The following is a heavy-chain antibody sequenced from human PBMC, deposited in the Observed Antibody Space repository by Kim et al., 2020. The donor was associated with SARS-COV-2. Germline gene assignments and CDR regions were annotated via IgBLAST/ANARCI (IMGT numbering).Heavy chain of an antibody. V-gene: IGHV3-15*01. CDR3: ATDSLGADNALDV. J-gene: IGHJ3*01. CDR1: GFTYTTAW. Sequence: GGSLRLSCVYSGFTYTTAWMSWVRQAPGKGLEWVGHIKTKAEGGTTEFAAPVKGRFTISRDDSKNTVFLQLKSLKVEDTAVYFCATDSLGADNALDVWGQGTVVTVSS. D-gene: IGHD3-10*01. CDR2: IKTKAEGGTT.